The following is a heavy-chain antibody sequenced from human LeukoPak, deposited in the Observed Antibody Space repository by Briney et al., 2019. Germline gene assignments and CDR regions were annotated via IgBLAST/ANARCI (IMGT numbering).Heavy chain of an antibody. CDR2: IYYSGST. V-gene: IGHV4-59*08. CDR3: ASPGLGDYDSSAESPFDY. J-gene: IGHJ4*02. CDR1: GGSISSYY. Sequence: SETLSLTCTVSGGSISSYYWSWIRQPPGKGPEWIGYIYYSGSTNYNPSLKSRVTISVDTSKNQFSLKLSSVTAADTAVYYCASPGLGDYDSSAESPFDYWGQGTLVTVSS. D-gene: IGHD3-22*01.